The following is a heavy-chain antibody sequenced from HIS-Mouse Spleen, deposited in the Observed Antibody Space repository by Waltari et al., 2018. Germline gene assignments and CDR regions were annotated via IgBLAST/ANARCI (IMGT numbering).Heavy chain of an antibody. CDR3: AREIPYSSSWYDWYFDL. CDR1: GGSISSSSYY. CDR2: IHYSGST. Sequence: QLQLQESGPGLVKPSETLSLTCTVSGGSISSSSYYWGWIRQPPGKGLEWIGRIHYSGSTYYTPPLKSRVTISVDTSKNQFSLKLSSVTAADTAVYYCAREIPYSSSWYDWYFDLWGRGTLVTVSS. D-gene: IGHD6-13*01. J-gene: IGHJ2*01. V-gene: IGHV4-39*07.